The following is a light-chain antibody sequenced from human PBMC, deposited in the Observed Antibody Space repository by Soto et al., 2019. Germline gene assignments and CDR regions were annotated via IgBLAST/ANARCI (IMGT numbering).Light chain of an antibody. Sequence: QLVLTQSSSASASLGSSVKLTCTLSSGHSSYIIAWHQQQPGKAPRYLMKLEGSGSYNKGSGVPDRFSGSSSGADRYLTISNLQFEDEAEYYCETSDSKAPNWVFGGGTKLTVL. CDR1: SGHSSYI. J-gene: IGLJ3*02. V-gene: IGLV4-60*02. CDR2: LEGSGSY. CDR3: ETSDSKAPNWV.